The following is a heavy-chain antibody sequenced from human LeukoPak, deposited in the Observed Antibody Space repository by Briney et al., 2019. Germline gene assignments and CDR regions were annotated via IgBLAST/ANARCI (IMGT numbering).Heavy chain of an antibody. CDR3: ARGGYSYGSIDY. CDR2: ISSNGGST. V-gene: IGHV3-64*01. CDR1: GFTFSSYA. Sequence: GGSLRLSCAASGFTFSSYAMHWVRQAPGKGLEYVSAISSNGGSTYYANSVKGRFTISRDNSKNTLYLQMGSLRAEDMAVYYCARGGYSYGSIDYWGQGTPVTVSS. J-gene: IGHJ4*02. D-gene: IGHD5-18*01.